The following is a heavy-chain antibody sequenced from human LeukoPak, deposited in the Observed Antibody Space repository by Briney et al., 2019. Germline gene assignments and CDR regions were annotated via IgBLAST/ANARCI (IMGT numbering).Heavy chain of an antibody. D-gene: IGHD2-8*02. CDR2: IKQDGSEK. CDR3: ARDSKFWSVHYYYYMDV. V-gene: IGHV3-7*01. J-gene: IGHJ6*03. CDR1: GFTFSSYS. Sequence: GGSLRLSCAASGFTFSSYSMNWVRQAPGKGLEWVANIKQDGSEKYYVDSVKGRFTISRDNAKNSLYLQMNSLRAEDTAVYYCARDSKFWSVHYYYYMDVWGKGTTVTVSS.